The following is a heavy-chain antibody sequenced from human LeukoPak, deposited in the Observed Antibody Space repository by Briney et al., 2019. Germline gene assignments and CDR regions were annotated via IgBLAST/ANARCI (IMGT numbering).Heavy chain of an antibody. Sequence: GGSLRLSCAASGFTFSSHAMSWVRQAPGKGLEWVSAISGSGGSTYYADSVKGRFTISRDNSKNKLYLQMNSLRAEDTAVYYCAKRSRGYSGYVLYYYYYYMDVWGKGTTVTVSS. J-gene: IGHJ6*03. CDR2: ISGSGGST. CDR1: GFTFSSHA. D-gene: IGHD5-12*01. CDR3: AKRSRGYSGYVLYYYYYYMDV. V-gene: IGHV3-23*01.